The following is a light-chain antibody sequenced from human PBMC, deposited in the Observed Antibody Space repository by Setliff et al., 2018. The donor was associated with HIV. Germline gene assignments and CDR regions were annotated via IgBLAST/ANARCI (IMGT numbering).Light chain of an antibody. CDR3: QSCDSSNRNVV. CDR2: EDN. V-gene: IGLV6-57*01. Sequence: NFMLTQPHSVSESPGKTVTISCTRSSGSIASNYVQWYQQRPGSSPTTVIYEDNQRPSGVHDRFSGSIDSSSNSASLTISGPKTEDEADYYCQSCDSSNRNVVFGGGTKVTVL. CDR1: SGSIASNY. J-gene: IGLJ2*01.